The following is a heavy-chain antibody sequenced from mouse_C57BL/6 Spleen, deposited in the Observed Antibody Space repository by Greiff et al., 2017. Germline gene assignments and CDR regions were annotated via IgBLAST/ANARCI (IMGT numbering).Heavy chain of an antibody. J-gene: IGHJ3*01. CDR2: IDPSDSYT. CDR3: ARGGTWFAY. CDR1: GYTFTSYW. V-gene: IGHV1-69*01. Sequence: VQLQQPGAELVMPGASVKLSCKASGYTFTSYWMHWVKQRPGQGLEWIGEIDPSDSYTNYNQKFKGKSTLTVDKSSSTAYMQLSSLTSEDSAVYYWARGGTWFAYWGQGTLVTVSA.